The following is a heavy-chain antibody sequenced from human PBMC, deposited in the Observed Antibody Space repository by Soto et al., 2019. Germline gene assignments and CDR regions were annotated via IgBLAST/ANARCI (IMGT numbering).Heavy chain of an antibody. CDR1: GGTFSSYA. CDR2: IIPIFGTA. Sequence: SVKVSCKDSGGTFSSYAISWVRQAPGQGLEWMGGIIPIFGTANYAQKFQGRVTITADESTSTVYMELSSLRSEDTAVYYCARTEQWLVPPFDYWGQGTLVTVSS. CDR3: ARTEQWLVPPFDY. V-gene: IGHV1-69*13. J-gene: IGHJ4*02. D-gene: IGHD6-19*01.